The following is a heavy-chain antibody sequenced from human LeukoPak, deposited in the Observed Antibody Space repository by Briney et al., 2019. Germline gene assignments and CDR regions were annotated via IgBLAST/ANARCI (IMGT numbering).Heavy chain of an antibody. Sequence: GASVKVSCKASGYTFTDYYIHWVRQAPGQGLEWMGIINPSGGSTSYAQKFQGRVTMTRDTSTSTVYMELSSLRSEDTAVYYCARDLGGSCIDYWGQGTLVTVSS. CDR1: GYTFTDYY. V-gene: IGHV1-46*01. D-gene: IGHD2-15*01. CDR2: INPSGGST. J-gene: IGHJ4*02. CDR3: ARDLGGSCIDY.